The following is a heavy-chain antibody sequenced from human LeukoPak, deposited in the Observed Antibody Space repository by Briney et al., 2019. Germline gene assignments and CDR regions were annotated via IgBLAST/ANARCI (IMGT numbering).Heavy chain of an antibody. D-gene: IGHD6-6*01. CDR1: GDSIRNNNYY. CDR2: IYYSGST. CDR3: ARRYSSSSPLDY. J-gene: IGHJ4*02. V-gene: IGHV4-39*01. Sequence: SETLSLTCTVSGDSIRNNNYYWGWIRQPPGKGLEWIGSIYYSGSTYYNPSLKSRVTISVDTSKNQFSLKLSSVTAADTAVYYCARRYSSSSPLDYWGQGTLVTVSS.